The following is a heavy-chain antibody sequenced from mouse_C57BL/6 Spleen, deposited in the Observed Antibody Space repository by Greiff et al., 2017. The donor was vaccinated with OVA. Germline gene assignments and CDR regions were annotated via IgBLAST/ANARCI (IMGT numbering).Heavy chain of an antibody. CDR1: GYTFTSYG. J-gene: IGHJ4*01. D-gene: IGHD4-1*01. CDR3: ARSGNAMDY. V-gene: IGHV1-81*01. Sequence: QVQLKQSGAELARPGASVKLSCKASGYTFTSYGISWVKQRPGQGLEWIGEIYPRSGNTYYNEKFKGKATLTADKSSSTAYMELRSLTSEDSAVYFCARSGNAMDYWGQGTSVTVSS. CDR2: IYPRSGNT.